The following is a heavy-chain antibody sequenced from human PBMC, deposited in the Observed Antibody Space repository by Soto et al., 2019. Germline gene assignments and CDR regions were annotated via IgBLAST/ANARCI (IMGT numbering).Heavy chain of an antibody. CDR2: ISYDGSNK. CDR1: GFTFSSYG. Sequence: GGSLRLSCAASGFTFSSYGMHWVRQAPGKGLEWVAVISYDGSNKYYADSVKGRFAISRGNSKNTVYLELNNLSAEDTAVYHCAKNQGVELVPLATVDWFDPWGQGSVVTVSS. J-gene: IGHJ5*02. D-gene: IGHD1-26*01. V-gene: IGHV3-30*18. CDR3: AKNQGVELVPLATVDWFDP.